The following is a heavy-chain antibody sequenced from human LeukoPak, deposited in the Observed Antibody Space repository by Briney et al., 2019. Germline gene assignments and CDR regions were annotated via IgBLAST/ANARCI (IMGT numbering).Heavy chain of an antibody. CDR2: INHSGST. V-gene: IGHV4-34*01. CDR1: GGSFSGYY. CDR3: ARANMRRADY. J-gene: IGHJ4*02. D-gene: IGHD2-2*01. Sequence: SETLSLTCAVYGGSFSGYYWSWIRQPPGKGLEWIGEINHSGSTNYNPSLKSRVTISVDTSKNLFSLKMSAVTAADTAVYYWARANMRRADYWGQGTLVTVSS.